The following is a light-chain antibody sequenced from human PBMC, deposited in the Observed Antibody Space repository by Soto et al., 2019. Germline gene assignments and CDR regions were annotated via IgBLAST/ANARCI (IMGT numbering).Light chain of an antibody. V-gene: IGKV3-15*01. CDR2: GAS. Sequence: EIVMTQSPATLSVSPGQTVTLTCRASQSVGNDLGWYQQKPGQAPRLVLYGASTRATGVPDRFSGYGSGTYFTLTISSLLSEDFAIYYCQQYTGWPPRLTFGGGTKVEIK. CDR3: QQYTGWPPRLT. J-gene: IGKJ4*01. CDR1: QSVGND.